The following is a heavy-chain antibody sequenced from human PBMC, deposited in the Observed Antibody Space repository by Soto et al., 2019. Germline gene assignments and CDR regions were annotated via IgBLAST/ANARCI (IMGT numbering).Heavy chain of an antibody. CDR3: APETSGWFFDY. Sequence: SETLSLTCTVSGASISGTSYYWGWIRQPPGKGLEWIASMFYNGTTYYNPSLKSRVTMSMDTSKNLFSLKPTSVTATDTAVYYCAPETSGWFFDYWGQGTLVTVSS. J-gene: IGHJ4*02. D-gene: IGHD3-22*01. CDR1: GASISGTSYY. V-gene: IGHV4-39*02. CDR2: MFYNGTT.